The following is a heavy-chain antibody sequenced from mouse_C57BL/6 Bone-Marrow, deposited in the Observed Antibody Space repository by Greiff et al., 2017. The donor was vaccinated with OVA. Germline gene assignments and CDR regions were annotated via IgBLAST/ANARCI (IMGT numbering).Heavy chain of an antibody. V-gene: IGHV1-64*01. CDR3: GRYYYGSSYDYYARDY. Sequence: VQLQQPGAELVKPGASVKLSCKASGYTFTSYWMHWVKQRPGQGLEWIGMIHPNSGSTNYNEKFKSKATLTVDKSSSTAYMQLSSLTSEDSAVYYCGRYYYGSSYDYYARDYWGQGTSVTVSS. CDR2: IHPNSGST. D-gene: IGHD1-1*01. CDR1: GYTFTSYW. J-gene: IGHJ4*01.